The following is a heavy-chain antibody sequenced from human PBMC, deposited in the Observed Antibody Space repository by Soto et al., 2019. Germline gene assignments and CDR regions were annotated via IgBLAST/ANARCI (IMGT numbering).Heavy chain of an antibody. D-gene: IGHD6-13*01. CDR1: GGSISSSSYY. Sequence: SETLSLTCTVSGGSISSSSYYWGWIRQPPGKGLEWIGSIYYSGSTYYNPSFKSRVTISVDTSKNQFSLKLSSVTAADTAVFFCARQGIAAAGFYYYGMDVWGQGTTVTVSS. J-gene: IGHJ6*02. CDR2: IYYSGST. CDR3: ARQGIAAAGFYYYGMDV. V-gene: IGHV4-39*01.